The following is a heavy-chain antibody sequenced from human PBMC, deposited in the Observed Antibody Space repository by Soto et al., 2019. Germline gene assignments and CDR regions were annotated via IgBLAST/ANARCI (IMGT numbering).Heavy chain of an antibody. CDR2: ISYDGTNK. D-gene: IGHD5-18*01. CDR3: ARLDLVDTAIGGHY. V-gene: IGHV3-30*03. CDR1: GLTFSRYG. Sequence: QVQLVESGGGVVQPGRSLRLSCGASGLTFSRYGMHWVRQAPGKGLEWVALISYDGTNKYYADSVKGRFTISRDNSKNTLYLQMNSLRAEDTAVYYCARLDLVDTAIGGHYWGQGTLVTVSS. J-gene: IGHJ4*02.